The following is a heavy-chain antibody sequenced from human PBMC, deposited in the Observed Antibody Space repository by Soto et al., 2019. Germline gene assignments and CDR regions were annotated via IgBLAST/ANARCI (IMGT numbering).Heavy chain of an antibody. CDR1: GGSISSGGYS. Sequence: SETLSLTCAVSGGSISSGGYSWSWIRQPPGKGLEWIGYIYHSGSTYYNPSLKSRVTISVDRSKNQFSLKLSSVTAADTAVYYCARGYCSSTSCYKSLEPYFDYWGQGTLVTVSS. J-gene: IGHJ4*02. D-gene: IGHD2-2*02. CDR3: ARGYCSSTSCYKSLEPYFDY. V-gene: IGHV4-30-2*01. CDR2: IYHSGST.